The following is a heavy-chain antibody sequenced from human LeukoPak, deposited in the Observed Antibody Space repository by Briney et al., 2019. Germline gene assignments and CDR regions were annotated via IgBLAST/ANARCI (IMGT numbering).Heavy chain of an antibody. V-gene: IGHV3-7*01. Sequence: PGGSLRLSCAASGFTFSSYWMSWVRQAPGKGLEWVANIKQDGSEKYYVDSVKGRFTISRDNAKNSLYLQMNSLRAEDTAVYYCAGPSTYYDFRSGLNWGQGTLVTVSS. J-gene: IGHJ4*02. CDR3: AGPSTYYDFRSGLN. CDR1: GFTFSSYW. D-gene: IGHD3-3*01. CDR2: IKQDGSEK.